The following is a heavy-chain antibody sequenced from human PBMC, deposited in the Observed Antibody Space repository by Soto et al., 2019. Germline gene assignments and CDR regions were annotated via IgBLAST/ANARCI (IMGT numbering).Heavy chain of an antibody. Sequence: QVQLVESGGGVVQPGRSLRLSCAASGFTFSSYGMHWVRQAPGKGLEWVAVIWYDGSNKYYADSVKGRFTISRDNSENTLYLQMNSLRAEDMAVYYCAREGYVDIVATITDYFDYWGQGTLVTVSS. CDR2: IWYDGSNK. CDR1: GFTFSSYG. CDR3: AREGYVDIVATITDYFDY. J-gene: IGHJ4*02. D-gene: IGHD5-12*01. V-gene: IGHV3-33*01.